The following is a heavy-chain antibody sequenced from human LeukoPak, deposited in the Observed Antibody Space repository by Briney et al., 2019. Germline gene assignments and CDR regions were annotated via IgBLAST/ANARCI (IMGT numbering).Heavy chain of an antibody. CDR3: AKESFTMVRGVHNPHFDY. D-gene: IGHD3-10*01. CDR2: IPYDGSNK. CDR1: GFTFSSYG. Sequence: GGSLRLSCAASGFTFSSYGMHWVRQAPGKGLEWVAVIPYDGSNKYYADSVKGRFTISRDNSKNTLYLQMNSLRAEDTAVYYCAKESFTMVRGVHNPHFDYWGQGTLVTVSS. V-gene: IGHV3-30*18. J-gene: IGHJ4*02.